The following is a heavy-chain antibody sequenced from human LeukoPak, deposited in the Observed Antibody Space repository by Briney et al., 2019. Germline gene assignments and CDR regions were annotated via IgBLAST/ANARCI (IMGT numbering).Heavy chain of an antibody. V-gene: IGHV3-7*01. CDR3: VTHYCSGSYSGDAFDF. D-gene: IGHD3-10*01. CDR1: GFTFSTSW. Sequence: PGGSLRLSCAASGFTFSTSWMSWVRQAPGKGLEWVANINQDGREMYYVDSVKGRFTISRNNANNSLYLQMNSLRAEDTAVYYCVTHYCSGSYSGDAFDFWGQGTMVIVSS. CDR2: INQDGREM. J-gene: IGHJ3*01.